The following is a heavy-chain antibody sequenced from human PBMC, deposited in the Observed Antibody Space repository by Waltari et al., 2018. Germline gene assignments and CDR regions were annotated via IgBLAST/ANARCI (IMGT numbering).Heavy chain of an antibody. D-gene: IGHD1-1*01. J-gene: IGHJ2*01. Sequence: EVQLVETGGGLSQPGESLRLSCVASGFNVSDKYMDWVRQAPGKGLEWVSVLCSGGASTYVDSVRGRFTITRDDSKNILFLQMNNLRADDSAVYYCATKMGTGAGYLDLWGRGTLVTVSS. V-gene: IGHV3-53*02. CDR2: LCSGGAS. CDR3: ATKMGTGAGYLDL. CDR1: GFNVSDKY.